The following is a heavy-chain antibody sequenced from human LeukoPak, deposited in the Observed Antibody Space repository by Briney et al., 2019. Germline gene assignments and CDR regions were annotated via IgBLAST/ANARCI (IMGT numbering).Heavy chain of an antibody. CDR2: INGGSGNT. V-gene: IGHV1-3*01. CDR1: GYTFTDYT. CDR3: ANPRYDSSGYYYVD. J-gene: IGHJ4*02. D-gene: IGHD3-22*01. Sequence: GASVKVSCKASGYTFTDYTMHWLRQAPGQRLDWTGWINGGSGNTKYSPESQGRVTITRDTSASTAYMELSSLRSEDTAVYYCANPRYDSSGYYYVDWGQGTLVTVSS.